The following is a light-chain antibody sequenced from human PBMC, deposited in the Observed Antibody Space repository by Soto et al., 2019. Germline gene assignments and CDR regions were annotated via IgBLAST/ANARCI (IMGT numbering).Light chain of an antibody. CDR3: SSYTSSSTLEV. CDR2: DVS. J-gene: IGLJ1*01. CDR1: SRDVGGYNY. Sequence: QSVLTQPASVSGSPGQSITISCTGTSRDVGGYNYVSWYQQHPGKAPKLMIYDVSNRPSGASNRFSGSKSGNTASLTISGLQAEDEADYYCSSYTSSSTLEVFGIGTKVTVL. V-gene: IGLV2-14*01.